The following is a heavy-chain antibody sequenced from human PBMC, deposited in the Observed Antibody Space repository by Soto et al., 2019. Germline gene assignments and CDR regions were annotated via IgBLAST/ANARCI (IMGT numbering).Heavy chain of an antibody. V-gene: IGHV4-39*01. D-gene: IGHD6-13*01. CDR2: TYYSAGT. CDR1: GGSVSSSSYY. Sequence: SETLSLTCNVSGGSVSSSSYYWGWIRQAPGKGLEWIVSTYYSAGTYYNPSLKSRITTSMDASKNQFSLTVTSVTAADTAIYYCARHASRGYSSSWYFEDWGQGTPVTVYS. J-gene: IGHJ4*02. CDR3: ARHASRGYSSSWYFED.